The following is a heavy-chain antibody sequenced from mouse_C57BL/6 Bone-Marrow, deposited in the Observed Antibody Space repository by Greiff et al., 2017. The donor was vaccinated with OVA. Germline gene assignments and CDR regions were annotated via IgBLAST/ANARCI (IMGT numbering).Heavy chain of an antibody. V-gene: IGHV1-69*01. CDR3: AREGYYSNFYFDY. CDR1: GYTFTSYW. J-gene: IGHJ2*01. Sequence: VQLQQPGAELVMPGASVKLSCKASGYTFTSYWMHWVKQRPGQGLEWIGEIDPSDSYTNYNQKFKGKSTLTVDKSSSTAYMQLSSLTSEVSAVYYCAREGYYSNFYFDYWGQGTTLTVSS. CDR2: IDPSDSYT. D-gene: IGHD2-5*01.